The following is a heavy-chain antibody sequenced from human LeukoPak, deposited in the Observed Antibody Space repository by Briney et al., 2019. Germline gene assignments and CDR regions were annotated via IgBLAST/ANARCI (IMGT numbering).Heavy chain of an antibody. CDR2: IRYDGSNK. V-gene: IGHV3-30*02. CDR3: ARDHDDWDYGDSYHYYYMDV. J-gene: IGHJ6*03. D-gene: IGHD4-17*01. CDR1: GFTFSSYG. Sequence: GGSLRLSCAASGFTFSSYGMHWVRQAPGKGLEWVAFIRYDGSNKYYADSVKGRFTISRDNANDSLYLRMNSLRAEDTAVYYCARDHDDWDYGDSYHYYYMDVWGKGTTVTVSS.